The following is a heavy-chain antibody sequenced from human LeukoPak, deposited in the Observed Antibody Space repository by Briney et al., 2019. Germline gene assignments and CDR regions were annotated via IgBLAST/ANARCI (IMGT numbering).Heavy chain of an antibody. Sequence: PGGSLRLSCAASGFTFSSYEMNWVRQAPGKGLEWVSYISSSGSTIYYADSVKGRFTISRDNAKNSLYLQLNSLRAEDTPVYYCASDGYSHYYFDYWGQGTLVTVSS. D-gene: IGHD5-18*01. CDR3: ASDGYSHYYFDY. J-gene: IGHJ4*02. CDR2: ISSSGSTI. CDR1: GFTFSSYE. V-gene: IGHV3-48*03.